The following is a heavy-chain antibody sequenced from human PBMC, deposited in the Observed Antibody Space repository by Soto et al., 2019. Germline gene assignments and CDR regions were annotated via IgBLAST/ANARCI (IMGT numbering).Heavy chain of an antibody. CDR2: INSKNGDT. J-gene: IGHJ4*02. V-gene: IGHV1-18*04. Sequence: GASVKVSCKASGYTFTSHGISWVRQAPGQGFEWMGWINSKNGDTNYAQKFQGRITMTRDTSISTAYMELSRLRSDDTALYYCARGRAYDFWSGYRHPWDYWGQGSLVTVS. CDR1: GYTFTSHG. D-gene: IGHD3-3*01. CDR3: ARGRAYDFWSGYRHPWDY.